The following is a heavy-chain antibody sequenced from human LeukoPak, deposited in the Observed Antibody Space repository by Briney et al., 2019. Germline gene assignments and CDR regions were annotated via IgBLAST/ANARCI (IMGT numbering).Heavy chain of an antibody. CDR3: ARRLAVAGLFDY. V-gene: IGHV4-38-2*01. J-gene: IGHJ4*02. CDR2: IYHSGST. Sequence: PSETLSLTCAVSGYSISSGYYWGWIWQPPGKGLEWIGSIYHSGSTYYNPSLKSRVTISVDTSKNQFSLKLSSVTAADTAVYYCARRLAVAGLFDYWGQGTLVTVSS. CDR1: GYSISSGYY. D-gene: IGHD6-19*01.